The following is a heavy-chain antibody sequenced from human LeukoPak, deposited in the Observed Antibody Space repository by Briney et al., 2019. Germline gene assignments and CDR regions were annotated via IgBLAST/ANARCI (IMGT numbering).Heavy chain of an antibody. CDR3: ARRGLEGSSWWTNWFDP. V-gene: IGHV4-4*07. CDR2: TYTSGST. J-gene: IGHJ5*02. Sequence: SETLSLTCTVSGGPISSYYWSWVRPPAGTGLEWIGRTYTSGSTNYIPSLKSRVTMSVDTSKNQFALKLSSVTAADTAVYYCARRGLEGSSWWTNWFDPWGQGTLVTVSS. D-gene: IGHD6-13*01. CDR1: GGPISSYY.